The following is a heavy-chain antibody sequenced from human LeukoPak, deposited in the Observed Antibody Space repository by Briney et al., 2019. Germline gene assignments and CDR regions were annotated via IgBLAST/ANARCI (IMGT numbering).Heavy chain of an antibody. J-gene: IGHJ5*02. Sequence: GRCLRLSCAASGFTFSNYGIHWVRQAPGKGLEWVSVIWSHGRSEYYADSVKGRFTISRDNSKNTVSLQMNSLRAEDTAVYYCARDIDTSSHYGWFDPWGQGTLVIVSS. CDR3: ARDIDTSSHYGWFDP. D-gene: IGHD3-22*01. CDR2: IWSHGRSE. CDR1: GFTFSNYG. V-gene: IGHV3-33*01.